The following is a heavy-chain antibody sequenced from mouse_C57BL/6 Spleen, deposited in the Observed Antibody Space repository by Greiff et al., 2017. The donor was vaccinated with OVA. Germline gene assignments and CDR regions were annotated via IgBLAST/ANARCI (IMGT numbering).Heavy chain of an antibody. J-gene: IGHJ3*01. V-gene: IGHV5-9-1*02. CDR1: GFTFSSYA. CDR3: TRGQLGAYVGILAY. CDR2: ISSGGDYI. D-gene: IGHD3-2*01. Sequence: EVKLMESGEGLVKPGGSLKLSCAASGFTFSSYAMSWVRQTPEKRLEWVAYISSGGDYIYYADTVKGRFTISRDNARNTLYLQMSSLKSEDTAMYYCTRGQLGAYVGILAYWGQGTLVTVSA.